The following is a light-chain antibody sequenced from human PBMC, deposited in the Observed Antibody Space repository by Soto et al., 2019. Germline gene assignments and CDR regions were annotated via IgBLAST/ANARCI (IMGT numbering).Light chain of an antibody. CDR3: RQYDSSPPMYT. J-gene: IGKJ2*01. CDR2: ATS. CDR1: QSISGTH. Sequence: EIVLTQSPGTLSLSPGERATLSCRASQSISGTHLAWYQHRHGQAPRPLIYATSNRATGVPDRFSGSGSGTDFTLTISRLEPEDFAVYFCRQYDSSPPMYTFGQGTKLEIK. V-gene: IGKV3-20*01.